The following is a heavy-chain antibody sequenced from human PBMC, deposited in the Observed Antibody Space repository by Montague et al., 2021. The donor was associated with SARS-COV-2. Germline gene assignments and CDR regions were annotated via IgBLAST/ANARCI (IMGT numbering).Heavy chain of an antibody. CDR2: IYYNRNN. V-gene: IGHV4-59*01. J-gene: IGHJ4*02. CDR3: ARSLDPSGTYYLPY. D-gene: IGHD3-10*01. Sequence: SETLSLTCSSLGSWNSGAYWNRTRLHPSHTRESFADIYYNRNNTYSPSFKSRVTISIDTPKNQFSLKLSSVTAADTAVYYCARSLDPSGTYYLPYWGQGTLVTVSS. CDR1: GSWNSGAY.